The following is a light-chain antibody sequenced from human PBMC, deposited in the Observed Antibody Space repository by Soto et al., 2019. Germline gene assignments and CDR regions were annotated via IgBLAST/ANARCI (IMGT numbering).Light chain of an antibody. Sequence: EVVLTQSPGTLSLSPGESATLSCRASQNIYTGYLAWYQQKPGQAPRLLISGASDRATGIPDRFTGSGSGTDFTLTISRLEPEDFAVYYCQQFSGSLTFXPGTKVDIK. V-gene: IGKV3-20*01. CDR1: QNIYTGY. J-gene: IGKJ3*01. CDR2: GAS. CDR3: QQFSGSLT.